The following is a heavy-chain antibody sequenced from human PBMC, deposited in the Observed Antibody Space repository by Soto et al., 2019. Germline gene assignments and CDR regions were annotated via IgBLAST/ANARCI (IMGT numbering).Heavy chain of an antibody. CDR2: IYNSGST. V-gene: IGHV4-30-2*01. D-gene: IGHD2-15*01. CDR1: GGSISSGGYS. Sequence: QLQLQESGSGLVKPSQTLSLTCAVSGGSISSGGYSWSWIRQPPGKGLVWIGYIYNSGSTYYNPSLKSRVTXXXXRXKXXXXXXLSSVTAADTAXYYCAIGEVVALGYWGQGTLVTVSS. CDR3: AIGEVVALGY. J-gene: IGHJ4*02.